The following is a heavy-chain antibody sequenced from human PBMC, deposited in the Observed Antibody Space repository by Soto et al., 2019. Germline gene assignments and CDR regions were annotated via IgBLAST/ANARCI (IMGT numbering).Heavy chain of an antibody. CDR2: ISGSGGST. V-gene: IGHV3-23*01. D-gene: IGHD6-13*01. CDR1: GFTFSSYA. CDR3: AKCLEGMWAAAGPFDP. Sequence: GGSLRLSCAASGFTFSSYAMSWVRQAPGKGLEWVSAISGSGGSTYYADSVKGRFTISRDNSKNTLYLQMNSLRAEDTAVYYCAKCLEGMWAAAGPFDPWGQGTLVTVSS. J-gene: IGHJ5*02.